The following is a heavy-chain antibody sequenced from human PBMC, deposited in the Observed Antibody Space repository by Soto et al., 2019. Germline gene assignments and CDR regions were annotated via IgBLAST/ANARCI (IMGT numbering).Heavy chain of an antibody. CDR3: ARVVPGAEAWFGP. CDR2: INPNSGGT. Sequence: ASVKVSCKXSGYTFTGYYMHWVRQAPGQGLEWMGWINPNSGGTNYAQKFQGRVSMTTDTSTTTAYMELRSLRSDDTAVYYCARVVPGAEAWFGPWGQGTLVTVSS. D-gene: IGHD2-2*01. CDR1: GYTFTGYY. V-gene: IGHV1-2*02. J-gene: IGHJ5*02.